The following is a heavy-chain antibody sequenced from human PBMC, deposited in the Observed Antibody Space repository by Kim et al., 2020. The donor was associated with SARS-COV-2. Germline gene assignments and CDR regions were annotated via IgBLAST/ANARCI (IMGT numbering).Heavy chain of an antibody. CDR3: ARAHQLAPRGYGMDV. D-gene: IGHD1-1*01. CDR2: VSYSGGS. J-gene: IGHJ6*02. Sequence: SETLSPTCAVSGDSVATDFWTWVRQAPGKGLDWLGYVSYSGGSDYNPNLRGRLTISVDASRTHVSLRLTSLTAADTGVYFCARAHQLAPRGYGMDVWGQGTSVIVSS. CDR1: GDSVATDF. V-gene: IGHV4-59*02.